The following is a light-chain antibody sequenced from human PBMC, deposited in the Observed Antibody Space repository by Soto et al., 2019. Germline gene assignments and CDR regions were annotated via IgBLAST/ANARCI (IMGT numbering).Light chain of an antibody. J-gene: IGKJ4*01. CDR3: QQLTSNPLT. CDR1: QGITNS. Sequence: DIQLTQSPSFLSASVGDRVTITCRDSQGITNSLAWYQQKPGKAPNLLIYAASTLQGGVPSRFSVSGSGTDFTLTISSLQPEDFATYYCQQLTSNPLTFGGGTKVEIK. CDR2: AAS. V-gene: IGKV1-9*01.